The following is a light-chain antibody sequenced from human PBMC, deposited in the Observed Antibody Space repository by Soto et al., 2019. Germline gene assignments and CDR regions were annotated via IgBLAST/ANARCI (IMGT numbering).Light chain of an antibody. Sequence: QSALTQPRSVSGSPGQSVTISCTGTSSDVGGYNYVSWYQQHPGKAPKLMIYDLSKRPSGVPDRFSGSKSGNTASLTISGLQAEDEADYYCCSYAGSYTFVVFGGGTKVTVL. V-gene: IGLV2-11*01. CDR2: DLS. J-gene: IGLJ2*01. CDR1: SSDVGGYNY. CDR3: CSYAGSYTFVV.